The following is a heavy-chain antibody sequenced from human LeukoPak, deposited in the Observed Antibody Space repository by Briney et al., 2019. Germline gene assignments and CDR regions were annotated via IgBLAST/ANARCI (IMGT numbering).Heavy chain of an antibody. J-gene: IGHJ6*03. V-gene: IGHV3-7*01. CDR1: GFTFSSYW. CDR2: IKQDGSEK. Sequence: GGSLRLSCAASGFTFSSYWMSWVRQAPGKGLEWVANIKQDGSEKYYVDSVKGRFTISRDNAKNSLYLQMNSLRAEDTAVYYCARDITMVRGVKGYYYYYMDVWGKGTTVTVSS. D-gene: IGHD3-10*01. CDR3: ARDITMVRGVKGYYYYYMDV.